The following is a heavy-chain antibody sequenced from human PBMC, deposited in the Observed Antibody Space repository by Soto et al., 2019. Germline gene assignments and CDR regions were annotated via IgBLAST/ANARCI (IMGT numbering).Heavy chain of an antibody. V-gene: IGHV4-59*01. J-gene: IGHJ5*02. CDR2: VDYSGNT. Sequence: SETPSLTVTASGGTISSYYWTWIRQPPGEVVEWIGDVDYSGNTNYNPSLKSRVTISLTTSKNQFSLKLGTVTAADTAVYYWAKRPWADYGGMFVPWGEGNLVTVSS. CDR3: AKRPWADYGGMFVP. D-gene: IGHD4-17*01. CDR1: GGTISSYY.